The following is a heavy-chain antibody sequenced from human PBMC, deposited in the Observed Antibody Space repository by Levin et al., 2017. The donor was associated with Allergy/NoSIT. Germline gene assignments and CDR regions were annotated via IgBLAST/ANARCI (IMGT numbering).Heavy chain of an antibody. D-gene: IGHD3-16*01. V-gene: IGHV3-48*01. CDR1: GFTFSIYS. J-gene: IGHJ3*02. CDR3: ATGLRHVAFDT. CDR2: ISSSGSTK. Sequence: GGSLRLSCATSGFTFSIYSMSWVRQAPGKGLERVSHISSSGSTKYYADSVRGRFTISRDNAKNSLYLQMDSLRAEDAAVYYCATGLRHVAFDTWGQGTMVIVSS.